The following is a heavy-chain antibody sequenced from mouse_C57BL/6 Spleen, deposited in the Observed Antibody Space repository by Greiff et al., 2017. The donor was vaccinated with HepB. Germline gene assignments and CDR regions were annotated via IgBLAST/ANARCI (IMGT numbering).Heavy chain of an antibody. J-gene: IGHJ4*01. Sequence: EVQLQESGGGLVKPGGSLKLSCAASGFTFSDYGMHWVRQAPEKGLESVAYISSGSSTIYYADTVKGRFTISRDNAKNTLFLQMTSLRSEDTAMYYCARGDFYDYDGYAMDYWGQGTSVTVSS. V-gene: IGHV5-17*01. CDR1: GFTFSDYG. D-gene: IGHD2-4*01. CDR2: ISSGSSTI. CDR3: ARGDFYDYDGYAMDY.